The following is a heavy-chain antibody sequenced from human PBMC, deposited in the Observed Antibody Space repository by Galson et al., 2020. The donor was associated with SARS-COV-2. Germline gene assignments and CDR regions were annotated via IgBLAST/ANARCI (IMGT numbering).Heavy chain of an antibody. Sequence: SVKVPCKASGCTFSSYAISWVRQAPGPGLEWMGGIIPIFGTANYAQKFQGRVTITADESTSTAYMELSSLRSEDTAVYYCARDDSSSSRGIDVFDIWGQGTMVTVSS. V-gene: IGHV1-69*13. J-gene: IGHJ3*02. CDR3: ARDDSSSSRGIDVFDI. CDR2: IIPIFGTA. CDR1: GCTFSSYA. D-gene: IGHD6-6*01.